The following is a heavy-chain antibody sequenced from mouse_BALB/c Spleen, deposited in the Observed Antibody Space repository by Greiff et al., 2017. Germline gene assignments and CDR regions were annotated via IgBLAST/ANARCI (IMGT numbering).Heavy chain of an antibody. J-gene: IGHJ1*01. CDR1: GYSITSDYA. D-gene: IGHD2-14*01. CDR3: ARTAYYRYDWYFDV. Sequence: EVKLQESGPGLVKPSQSLSLTCTVTGYSITSDYAWNWIRQFPGNKLEWMGYISYSGSTSYNPSLKSRISITRDTSKNQFFLQLNSVTTEDTATYYCARTAYYRYDWYFDVWGAGTTVTVSS. CDR2: ISYSGST. V-gene: IGHV3-2*02.